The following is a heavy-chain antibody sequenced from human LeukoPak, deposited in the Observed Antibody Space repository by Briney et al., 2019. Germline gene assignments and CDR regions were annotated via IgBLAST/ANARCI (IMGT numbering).Heavy chain of an antibody. V-gene: IGHV3-15*01. CDR2: IKSITDGGTT. J-gene: IGHJ4*02. D-gene: IGHD2-2*02. CDR3: SAIDTGFDY. Sequence: PGGSLRLSCAASGFTFSSYAMSWVRQAPGKGLEWVGRIKSITDGGTTDYAAPLKGRFTLSRDDSKNTLYLHMNSLKTEDTAVYYCSAIDTGFDYWGQGTLVTVSS. CDR1: GFTFSSYA.